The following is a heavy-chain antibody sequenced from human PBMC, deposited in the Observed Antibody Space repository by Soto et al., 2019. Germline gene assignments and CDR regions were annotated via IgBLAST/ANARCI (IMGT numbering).Heavy chain of an antibody. CDR3: AKDSGITIFGVPHFAY. Sequence: GGSLRLSCAASGFTFSSYAMSWVRQDPGKGLEWVSAISGSGGSTYYADSVKGRFTISRDNSKNTLYLQIKSLKTGDPGVFYCAKDSGITIFGVPHFAYWGKGTLVTVSS. D-gene: IGHD3-3*01. CDR1: GFTFSSYA. CDR2: ISGSGGST. V-gene: IGHV3-23*01. J-gene: IGHJ4*02.